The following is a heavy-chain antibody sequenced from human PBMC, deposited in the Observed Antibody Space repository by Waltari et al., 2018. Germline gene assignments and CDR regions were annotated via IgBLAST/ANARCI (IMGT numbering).Heavy chain of an antibody. CDR2: INWNGGST. V-gene: IGHV3-20*04. CDR3: ARDAYRVTMVRGVIFGY. D-gene: IGHD3-10*01. CDR1: GFTFDDYG. Sequence: EVQLVESGGGVVRPGGSLRLSCAASGFTFDDYGMSWVRQAPGTGLEWVSGINWNGGSTGYADSVKGRFTISRDNAKNSLYLQMNSLRAEDTALYYCARDAYRVTMVRGVIFGYWGQGTLVTVSS. J-gene: IGHJ4*02.